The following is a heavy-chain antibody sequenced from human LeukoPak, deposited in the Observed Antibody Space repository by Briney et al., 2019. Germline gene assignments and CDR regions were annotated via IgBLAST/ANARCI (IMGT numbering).Heavy chain of an antibody. Sequence: GGSLRLSCAASGFTFSSYAMSWVRQAPGKGLEWVSAISGSGGSTYYADSVKGRFTISRDNSKNTLYLQMNSLRAEDTAVYYCAKGSPRLVATYHYYFDYWGQGTLVTVSS. D-gene: IGHD2-8*02. V-gene: IGHV3-23*01. J-gene: IGHJ4*02. CDR1: GFTFSSYA. CDR3: AKGSPRLVATYHYYFDY. CDR2: ISGSGGST.